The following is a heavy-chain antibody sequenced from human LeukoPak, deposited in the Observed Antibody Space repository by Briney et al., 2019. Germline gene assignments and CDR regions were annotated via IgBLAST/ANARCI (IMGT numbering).Heavy chain of an antibody. CDR2: IIPIFGTA. J-gene: IGHJ4*02. Sequence: ASVKVSCKASGGTFSSYAISWVRQAPGQGLEWMGGIIPIFGTANYAQKFQGRVTITADESTSTACMELSSLRSEDTAVYYCARATASGWLQFFDYWGQGTLVTVSS. CDR1: GGTFSSYA. CDR3: ARATASGWLQFFDY. V-gene: IGHV1-69*13. D-gene: IGHD5-24*01.